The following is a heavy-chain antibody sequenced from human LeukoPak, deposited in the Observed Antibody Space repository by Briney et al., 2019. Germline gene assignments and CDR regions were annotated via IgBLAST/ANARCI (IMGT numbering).Heavy chain of an antibody. V-gene: IGHV1-24*01. CDR2: FDPEDGET. J-gene: IGHJ4*02. CDR1: GYTLTELS. CDR3: ATVGMVRGYDFDY. D-gene: IGHD3-10*01. Sequence: GASVKVSCKVSGYTLTELSMHWARQAPGKGLDWMGGFDPEDGETIYAQKFQGRVTMTEDTSTDTAYMELSSLRSEDTAVYYCATVGMVRGYDFDYWGQGTLVTVSS.